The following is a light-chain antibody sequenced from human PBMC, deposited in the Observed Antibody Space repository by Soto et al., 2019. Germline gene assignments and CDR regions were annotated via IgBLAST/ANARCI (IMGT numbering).Light chain of an antibody. Sequence: QLVLTQSPSASASLGASVKLTCTLSSGHSSYDIAWLQQQPEKGPRYLMKLNSDGSHNKGDGIPDRFSGSSSGAARYLTISSLQAEDEADYYCQTWGTGIRVFGGGTKLTVL. V-gene: IGLV4-69*01. CDR3: QTWGTGIRV. CDR2: LNSDGSH. CDR1: SGHSSYD. J-gene: IGLJ2*01.